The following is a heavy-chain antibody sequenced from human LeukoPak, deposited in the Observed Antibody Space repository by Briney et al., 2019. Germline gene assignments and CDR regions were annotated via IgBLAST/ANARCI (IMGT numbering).Heavy chain of an antibody. Sequence: ASVKVSCKASGGTFSSYTISWVRQAPGQGLEWMGRIIPILGIANYAQKFQGRVTITADKSTSTAYMELSSLRSEDTAVYYCARDGRGYSYAALVWGKGTAVTVSS. CDR1: GGTFSSYT. V-gene: IGHV1-69*04. J-gene: IGHJ6*04. CDR2: IIPILGIA. D-gene: IGHD5-18*01. CDR3: ARDGRGYSYAALV.